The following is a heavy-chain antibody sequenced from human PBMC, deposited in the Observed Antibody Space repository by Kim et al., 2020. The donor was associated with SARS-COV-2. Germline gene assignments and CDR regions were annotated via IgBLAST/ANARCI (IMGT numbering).Heavy chain of an antibody. CDR3: ARVGYSSSWFLLDY. CDR2: IIPILGIA. J-gene: IGHJ4*02. Sequence: SVKVSCKASGGTFSSYAISWVRQAPGQGLEWMGRIIPILGIANYAQKFQGRVTITADKSTSTAYMELSSLRSEDTAVYYCARVGYSSSWFLLDYWGQGTVVTVSS. CDR1: GGTFSSYA. V-gene: IGHV1-69*04. D-gene: IGHD6-13*01.